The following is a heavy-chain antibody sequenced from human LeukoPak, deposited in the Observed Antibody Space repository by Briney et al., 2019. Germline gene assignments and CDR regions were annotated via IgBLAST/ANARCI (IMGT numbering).Heavy chain of an antibody. Sequence: SETLSLTCTVSGGSLSSYYWRWIRQPPGKGLEWIGYIYYSGSTNYNPSLKSRVTISVDTSKNQFSLKLSSVTAADTAVYYCAREVGTGENYFDYWGQGTLVTVSS. J-gene: IGHJ4*02. CDR2: IYYSGST. V-gene: IGHV4-59*01. D-gene: IGHD3-10*01. CDR3: AREVGTGENYFDY. CDR1: GGSLSSYY.